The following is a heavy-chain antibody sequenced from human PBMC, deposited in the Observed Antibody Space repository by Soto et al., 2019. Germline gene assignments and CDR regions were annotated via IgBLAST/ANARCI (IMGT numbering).Heavy chain of an antibody. CDR3: AKGAYYYDSSGYYYFDY. Sequence: PGGSLRLSCAASGFTFSSYAMSWVRQAPGKGLEWVSAISGSGGSTYYADSVKGRFTISRDNSKNTLYLQMNSLRAEDTAVYYCAKGAYYYDSSGYYYFDYWGQGTLVTV. J-gene: IGHJ4*02. CDR2: ISGSGGST. CDR1: GFTFSSYA. D-gene: IGHD3-22*01. V-gene: IGHV3-23*01.